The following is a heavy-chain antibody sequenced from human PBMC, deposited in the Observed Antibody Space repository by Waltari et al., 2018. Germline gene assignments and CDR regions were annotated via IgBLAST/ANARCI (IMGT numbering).Heavy chain of an antibody. J-gene: IGHJ2*01. CDR2: TNSDGSST. CDR1: GFTFSSHW. D-gene: IGHD2-21*01. CDR3: ARINRLRNWYFDV. V-gene: IGHV3-74*01. Sequence: EVQLVESGGGLVQPGGSLRLSCAASGFTFSSHWMHWVRQPPGKGLVWVSRTNSDGSSTSYADSVKGRFTISRDNAKSTVYLQMNSLTAEDTAVYYCARINRLRNWYFDVWGRGTLVTVSS.